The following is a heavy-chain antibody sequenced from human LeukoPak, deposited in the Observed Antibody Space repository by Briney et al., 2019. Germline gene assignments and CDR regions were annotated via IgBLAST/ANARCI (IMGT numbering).Heavy chain of an antibody. CDR2: ISSDGSTT. D-gene: IGHD2-8*01. CDR1: GFSFNTYW. CDR3: ARDADGPGSLIDY. V-gene: IGHV3-74*01. J-gene: IGHJ4*02. Sequence: PGGSLRLSCAASGFSFNTYWMQWVRQAPGKGLEWVSRISSDGSTTTYADSVQGRFSVSGGNGKNTLYLQASSLRADDTAVYYCARDADGPGSLIDYWGQGTLVTVSS.